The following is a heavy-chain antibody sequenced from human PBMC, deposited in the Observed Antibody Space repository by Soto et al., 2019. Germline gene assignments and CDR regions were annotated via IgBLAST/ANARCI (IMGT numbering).Heavy chain of an antibody. V-gene: IGHV4-31*03. CDR2: IYYSGST. CDR1: GGSISSGGYY. J-gene: IGHJ5*02. CDR3: ARAISSSWEWRWFDP. Sequence: QVQVQESGPGLVKPSQTLSLTCTVSGGSISSGGYYWSWIRQHPGKSLEWIGYIYYSGSTYYNPSLKSRVTISVDTSKNQFSLKLSSVTAADTAVYYCARAISSSWEWRWFDPWGQGTLVTVSS. D-gene: IGHD6-13*01.